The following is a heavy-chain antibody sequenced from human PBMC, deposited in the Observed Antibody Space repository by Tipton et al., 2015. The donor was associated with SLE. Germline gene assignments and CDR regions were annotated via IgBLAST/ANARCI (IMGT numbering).Heavy chain of an antibody. V-gene: IGHV4-59*12. CDR1: GGSISSYY. J-gene: IGHJ2*01. Sequence: TLSLTCTVSGGSISSYYWSWIRQPPGKGLEWIGSIYYSGSTYYNPSLKSRVTISVDTSKNQFSLKLSSVTAADTAVYYCARVGEPNHYDFWSGYHYWYFDLWGRGPLVTVSS. CDR3: ARVGEPNHYDFWSGYHYWYFDL. CDR2: IYYSGST. D-gene: IGHD3-3*01.